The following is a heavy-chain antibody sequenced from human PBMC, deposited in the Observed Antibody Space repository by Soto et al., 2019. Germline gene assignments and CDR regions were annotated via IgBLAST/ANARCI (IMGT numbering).Heavy chain of an antibody. CDR1: GGSISSYY. D-gene: IGHD3-9*01. CDR3: ARHPYYDILTGYFDP. Sequence: SETLSLTCTVSGGSISSYYWSWIRQPPGKGLEWIGYIYYSGSTNYNPSLKSRVTISVDTSKNQFSLKLSSVTAADTAVYYCARHPYYDILTGYFDPWGRGTLVTVSS. CDR2: IYYSGST. J-gene: IGHJ5*02. V-gene: IGHV4-59*08.